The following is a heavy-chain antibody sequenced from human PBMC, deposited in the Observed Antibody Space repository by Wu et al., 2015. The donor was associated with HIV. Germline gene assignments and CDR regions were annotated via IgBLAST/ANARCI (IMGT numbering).Heavy chain of an antibody. J-gene: IGHJ4*02. V-gene: IGHV1-69*12. CDR1: GGPFSNYA. Sequence: QVQLVQSGAEVKKPGSSVKVSCKSSGGPFSNYAISWVRQAPGQGLEWMGGIVANTAQKFQGRVSFTADESTNTAYMELSSLTSEDTAVYYCARDRTISKRNYVLDYFDNWGQGTLVTVSP. D-gene: IGHD1-7*01. CDR3: ARDRTISKRNYVLDYFDN. CDR2: IVA.